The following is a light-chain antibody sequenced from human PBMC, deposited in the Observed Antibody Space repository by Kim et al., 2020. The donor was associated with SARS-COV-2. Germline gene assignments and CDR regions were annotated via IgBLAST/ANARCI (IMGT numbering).Light chain of an antibody. CDR2: GKN. CDR3: NSRDSSANHVV. V-gene: IGLV3-19*01. CDR1: SLRSYF. Sequence: SSELTQDPAVSVALGQTVRITCQGDSLRSYFANWYQQKPGQAPILVIYGKNNRPSGIPDRFSGSSSGNTASLTITGAQAEDEADYYCNSRDSSANHVVFG. J-gene: IGLJ2*01.